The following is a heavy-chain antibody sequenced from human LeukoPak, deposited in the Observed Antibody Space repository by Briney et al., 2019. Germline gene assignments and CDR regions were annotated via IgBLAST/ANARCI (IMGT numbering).Heavy chain of an antibody. D-gene: IGHD1-7*01. CDR1: GFTFSSYA. V-gene: IGHV3-23*01. Sequence: PGGSLRLSCAASGFTFSSYAMSWVRQAPGKGLEWVSAISGSGGGTYYADSVKGRFTISRDNSKNTPYLQMNSLRADDTAVYYCAKRRGLELTYYYHMDVWGKGTTVTVSS. CDR3: AKRRGLELTYYYHMDV. CDR2: ISGSGGGT. J-gene: IGHJ6*03.